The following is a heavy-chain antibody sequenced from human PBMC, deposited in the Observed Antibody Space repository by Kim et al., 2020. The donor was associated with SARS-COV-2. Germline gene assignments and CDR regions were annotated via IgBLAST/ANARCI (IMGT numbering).Heavy chain of an antibody. J-gene: IGHJ4*02. Sequence: IYYADSVKGRFTISRDNAKNSLYLQMNSLRAEDTAVYYCARVDTMVRADYWGQGTLVTVSS. V-gene: IGHV3-21*01. CDR2: I. D-gene: IGHD3-10*01. CDR3: ARVDTMVRADY.